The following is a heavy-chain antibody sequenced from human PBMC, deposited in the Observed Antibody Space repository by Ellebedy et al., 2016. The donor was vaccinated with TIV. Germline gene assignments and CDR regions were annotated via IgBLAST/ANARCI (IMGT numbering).Heavy chain of an antibody. CDR2: ISGSGGST. V-gene: IGHV3-23*01. CDR3: AKDHELSIAVEGEAFDI. Sequence: GESLKISXAASGFTFSSYAMSWVRQAPGKGLEWVSAISGSGGSTYYADSVKGRFTISRDNSKNTLYLQMNSLGAEDTAVYYCAKDHELSIAVEGEAFDIWGQGKMVTVSS. CDR1: GFTFSSYA. D-gene: IGHD6-19*01. J-gene: IGHJ3*02.